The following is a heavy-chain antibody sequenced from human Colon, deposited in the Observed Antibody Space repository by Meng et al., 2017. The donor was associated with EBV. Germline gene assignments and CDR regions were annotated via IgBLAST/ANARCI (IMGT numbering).Heavy chain of an antibody. D-gene: IGHD5-24*01. CDR2: IYHSGST. J-gene: IGHJ4*02. V-gene: IGHV4-34*01. CDR1: GAFFSRSQ. Sequence: ETLSLTCAVCGAFFSRSQWTLIRQSPGKGLGCIGEIYHSGSTKSSLKSRVTISMGKSNNQLSLKLNSVTAADTAVYYCATQESRDGHNPYWGQGTLVDVSS. CDR3: ATQESRDGHNPY.